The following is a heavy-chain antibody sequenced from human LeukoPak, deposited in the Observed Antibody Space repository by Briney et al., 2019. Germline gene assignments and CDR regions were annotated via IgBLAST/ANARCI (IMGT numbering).Heavy chain of an antibody. V-gene: IGHV4-4*02. Sequence: KASETLSLTCAVSGGSISSSNWWTWVRQPPGKGLEWIGEIYHSGSTNYNPSLKSRVTISVDKSKNQFSLKLSSVTAADTAVYYCASGQQLVGAFDIWGQGTMVTVSS. CDR3: ASGQQLVGAFDI. CDR1: GGSISSSNW. D-gene: IGHD6-13*01. CDR2: IYHSGST. J-gene: IGHJ3*02.